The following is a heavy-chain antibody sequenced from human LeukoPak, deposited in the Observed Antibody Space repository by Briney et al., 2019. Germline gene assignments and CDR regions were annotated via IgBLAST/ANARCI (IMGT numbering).Heavy chain of an antibody. CDR3: ARDPVEMATTEFDY. Sequence: SVKVSCKASGGTFSSYAISWVRQAPGQGLEWMGGIIPIFGTANYAQKFQGRVTMTRDTSISTAYMELSRLRSDDTAVYYCARDPVEMATTEFDYWGQGTLVTVSS. J-gene: IGHJ4*02. CDR2: IIPIFGTA. D-gene: IGHD5-24*01. V-gene: IGHV1-69*05. CDR1: GGTFSSYA.